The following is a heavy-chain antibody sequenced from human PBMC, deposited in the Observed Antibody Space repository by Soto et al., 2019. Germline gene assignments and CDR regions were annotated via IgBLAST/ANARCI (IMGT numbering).Heavy chain of an antibody. V-gene: IGHV4-59*01. D-gene: IGHD3-22*01. CDR3: ARVIHYYDTSGSYEWYFDY. CDR2: IYYSGST. J-gene: IGHJ4*02. Sequence: SETLSLTCTVSGGSISSYYWTWIRQPPGKGLEWIGHIYYSGSTSYNPSLKSRVSISVNTSKKEFSLKLSSVNAADTAVYYCARVIHYYDTSGSYEWYFDYWGQGSLVTV. CDR1: GGSISSYY.